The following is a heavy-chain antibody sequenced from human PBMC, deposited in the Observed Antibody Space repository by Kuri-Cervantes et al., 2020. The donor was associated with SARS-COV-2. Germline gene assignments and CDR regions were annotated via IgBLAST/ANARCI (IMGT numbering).Heavy chain of an antibody. CDR2: IYYSGST. V-gene: IGHV4-59*08. CDR3: SRRGSGWGYDYYYGMDV. D-gene: IGHD6-19*01. Sequence: SQTLSLTCTVSVGSISSYYWSWIRQPPGKGLEWIGYIYYSGSTNYNPSLKSRVTILVDTSKNQFSLTLSSVTAADTAVYYGSRRGSGWGYDYYYGMDVWGQGTTVTVSS. CDR1: VGSISSYY. J-gene: IGHJ6*02.